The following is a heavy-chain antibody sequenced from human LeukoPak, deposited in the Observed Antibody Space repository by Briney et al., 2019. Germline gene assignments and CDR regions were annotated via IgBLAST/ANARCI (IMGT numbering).Heavy chain of an antibody. Sequence: SETLSLTCTVSGGSISSYYWSWIRQPPGKGLEWIGYIYYSGSTNYNPSLKSRVTISVDTSKNQFSLKLSSVTAADTAVYYCARDRGYSYGRGFDYWGQGTLVTVSS. CDR1: GGSISSYY. D-gene: IGHD5-18*01. CDR3: ARDRGYSYGRGFDY. CDR2: IYYSGST. V-gene: IGHV4-59*12. J-gene: IGHJ4*02.